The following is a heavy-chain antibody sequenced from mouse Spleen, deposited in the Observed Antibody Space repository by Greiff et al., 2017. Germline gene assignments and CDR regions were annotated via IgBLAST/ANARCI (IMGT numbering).Heavy chain of an antibody. CDR3: ARHFGGYYVEYYFDY. V-gene: IGHV5-9-3*01. J-gene: IGHJ2*01. Sequence: EVQRVESGGGLVKLGGSLKLSCAASGFTFSSYAMSWVRQTPEKRLEWVATISSGGGNTYYPDSVKGRFTISRDNAKNTLYLQMSSLKSEDTAMYYCARHFGGYYVEYYFDYWGQGTTLTVSS. CDR1: GFTFSSYA. D-gene: IGHD2-3*01. CDR2: ISSGGGNT.